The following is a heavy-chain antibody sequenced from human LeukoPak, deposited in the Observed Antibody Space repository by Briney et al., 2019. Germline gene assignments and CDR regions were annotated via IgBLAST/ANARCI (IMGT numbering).Heavy chain of an antibody. D-gene: IGHD2-15*01. Sequence: GGSLRLSCAASGFTFSSYWMSWVRQAPGKGLEWVANIKQDGSEKYYVDSVKGRFTISRDNAKNSLYLQMNSLRAEDTAVYYCARGVVVVAATGRIDYWGQGTLVTVSS. CDR1: GFTFSSYW. CDR3: ARGVVVVAATGRIDY. CDR2: IKQDGSEK. J-gene: IGHJ4*02. V-gene: IGHV3-7*04.